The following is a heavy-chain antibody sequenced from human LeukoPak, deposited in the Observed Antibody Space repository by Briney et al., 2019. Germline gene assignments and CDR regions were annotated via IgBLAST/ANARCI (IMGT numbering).Heavy chain of an antibody. Sequence: SETLSLTCTVSGGSISSYYWSWIRQPPGKGLEWIGYIYYSGSTNYNPPLKSRVTISVDTSKNQFSLKLSSVTAADTAVYYCARGGLGAAHDAFDIWGQGTMVTVSS. D-gene: IGHD2-15*01. CDR3: ARGGLGAAHDAFDI. CDR2: IYYSGST. J-gene: IGHJ3*02. V-gene: IGHV4-59*01. CDR1: GGSISSYY.